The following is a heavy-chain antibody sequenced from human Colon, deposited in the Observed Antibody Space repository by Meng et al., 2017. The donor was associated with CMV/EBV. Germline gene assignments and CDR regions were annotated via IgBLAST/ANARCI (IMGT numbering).Heavy chain of an antibody. CDR3: ARGLGYSRSTIYYYYTMDV. V-gene: IGHV3-48*04. D-gene: IGHD6-13*01. CDR2: IRSGGHTI. J-gene: IGHJ6*02. CDR1: GFTFSSYS. Sequence: GESLKISCAASGFTFSSYSMNWVRQAPGKGLEWVSYIRSGGHTINYADSVKGRFTISRDNAKNSLYLQMNSLRAEDTAVYYCARGLGYSRSTIYYYYTMDVWGQGTTVTVSS.